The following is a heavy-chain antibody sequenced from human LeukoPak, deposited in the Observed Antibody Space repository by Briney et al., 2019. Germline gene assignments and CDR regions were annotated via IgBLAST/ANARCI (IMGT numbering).Heavy chain of an antibody. CDR3: AGHPLGYCSGGSCWDYYYYYMNV. D-gene: IGHD2-15*01. V-gene: IGHV4-4*09. Sequence: NPSETLPLTCTVSGGSISNYYWNWIRQPPGKGLEWVGYIYTSGTATYNPSLKSRVTISIDTSRNQLSLKLTSVTAADTAVYYCAGHPLGYCSGGSCWDYYYYYMNVRGKGTTVTVSS. CDR1: GGSISNYY. CDR2: IYTSGTA. J-gene: IGHJ6*03.